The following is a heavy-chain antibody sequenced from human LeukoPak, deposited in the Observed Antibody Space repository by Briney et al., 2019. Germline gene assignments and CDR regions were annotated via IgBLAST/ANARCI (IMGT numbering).Heavy chain of an antibody. V-gene: IGHV4-59*01. J-gene: IGHJ2*01. CDR2: IYYSETT. Sequence: SETLSLTCAVCGGSFSVYCWNWIRQPPGKGLEWIGNIYYSETTNYNPSLKSRVSISVDTSKNLLSLKLSSVTAADTAVYYCARGSTSILWGRGTLVTVSS. CDR1: GGSFSVYC. CDR3: ARGSTSIL.